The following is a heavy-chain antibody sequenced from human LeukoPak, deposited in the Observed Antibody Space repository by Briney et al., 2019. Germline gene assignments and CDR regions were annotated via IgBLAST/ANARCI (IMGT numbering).Heavy chain of an antibody. V-gene: IGHV5-51*01. D-gene: IGHD1-14*01. CDR1: GYSFTSYW. CDR2: IYPGDSDT. Sequence: GESLKISCKGSGYSFTSYWIGWLRQMPGKGLEWMGIIYPGDSDTRYSPSFQGQVTISADKSISTAYLQWSSLKASDTAMYYCARGIFPRYYYYGMDVWGQGTTVTVSS. CDR3: ARGIFPRYYYYGMDV. J-gene: IGHJ6*02.